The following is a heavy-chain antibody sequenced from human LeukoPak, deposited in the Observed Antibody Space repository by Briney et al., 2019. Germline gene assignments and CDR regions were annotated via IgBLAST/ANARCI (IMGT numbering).Heavy chain of an antibody. J-gene: IGHJ4*02. V-gene: IGHV4-38-2*01. Sequence: SETLSLTCAVSGYSISSGYYWGWIRQPPGKGLEWIGSIYHSGSTYYNPSLKSRVTISVDTSKNQFSLKLSSVTAADTAVYYCARGVVPAAPFSYWGQGTLVTVSS. CDR3: ARGVVPAAPFSY. CDR1: GYSISSGYY. CDR2: IYHSGST. D-gene: IGHD2-2*01.